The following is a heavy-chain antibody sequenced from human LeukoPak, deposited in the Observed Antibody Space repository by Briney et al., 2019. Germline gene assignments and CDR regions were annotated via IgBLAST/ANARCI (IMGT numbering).Heavy chain of an antibody. D-gene: IGHD3-22*01. Sequence: GGSLRLSCAASGFTFSSYWMSWVRQAPGKGLEWVANIKQDGSEKYYVDSVKGRFTISRDNAKNSLYLQMNSLRAEDTAVYYCARGGVVTDSSGYYYLGYWGQGTLVTVSS. CDR2: IKQDGSEK. V-gene: IGHV3-7*01. CDR1: GFTFSSYW. J-gene: IGHJ4*02. CDR3: ARGGVVTDSSGYYYLGY.